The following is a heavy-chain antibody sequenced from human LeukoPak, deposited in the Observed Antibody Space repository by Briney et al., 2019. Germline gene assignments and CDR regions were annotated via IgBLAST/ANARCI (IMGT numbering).Heavy chain of an antibody. J-gene: IGHJ5*02. D-gene: IGHD4-11*01. V-gene: IGHV3-48*01. CDR3: ARDAGNSSYGCDL. Sequence: GGSLRLSCAASGFIFSQYSMNWVRQAPGKGLEWVSHIRSSSETFYADSVKGRFTISRDNARNSLYLQMNNLRGEDTAIYYCARDAGNSSYGCDLWGQGTLVTVSS. CDR1: GFIFSQYS. CDR2: IRSSSET.